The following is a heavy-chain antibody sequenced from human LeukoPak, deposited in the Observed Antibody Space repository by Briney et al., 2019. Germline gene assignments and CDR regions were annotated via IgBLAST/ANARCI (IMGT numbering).Heavy chain of an antibody. CDR1: GFTFSSYS. V-gene: IGHV3-21*01. CDR2: ISSSSSYI. Sequence: GGSLRLSCAASGFTFSSYSMNWVRQAPGKGLEWVSSISSSSSYIYYADSVKGRFTISRDNAKSSLYLQMNSLRAEDTAVYYCARARVAREGAFDYWGQGTLVTVSS. D-gene: IGHD3-3*01. J-gene: IGHJ4*02. CDR3: ARARVAREGAFDY.